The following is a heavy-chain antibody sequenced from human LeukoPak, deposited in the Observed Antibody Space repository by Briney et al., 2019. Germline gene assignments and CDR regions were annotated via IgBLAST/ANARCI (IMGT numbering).Heavy chain of an antibody. V-gene: IGHV4-61*09. CDR2: IYHSGST. CDR1: GGSISSGSYY. D-gene: IGHD3-10*01. J-gene: IGHJ5*02. Sequence: PSQTLSLTCTVSGGSISSGSYYWSWIRQPAGKGLEWIGEIYHSGSTNYNPSLKSRVTISVDKSKNQFSLKLSSVTAADTAVYYCARETSYYGSGSYYRVNWFDPWGQGTLVTVSS. CDR3: ARETSYYGSGSYYRVNWFDP.